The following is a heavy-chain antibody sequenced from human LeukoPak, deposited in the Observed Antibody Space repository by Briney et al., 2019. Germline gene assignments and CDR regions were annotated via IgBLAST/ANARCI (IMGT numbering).Heavy chain of an antibody. CDR1: GFTFSSYA. CDR2: ISGSGGST. J-gene: IGHJ4*02. Sequence: GGSLRLSCAASGFTFSSYAMSWVRQAPGKGLEWVSAISGSGGSTYYADPVKGRFTISRDNSKNTLYLQMNSLRAEDTAVYYCARDLIHRSGEANYWGRGTLVTVSS. D-gene: IGHD6-25*01. V-gene: IGHV3-23*01. CDR3: ARDLIHRSGEANY.